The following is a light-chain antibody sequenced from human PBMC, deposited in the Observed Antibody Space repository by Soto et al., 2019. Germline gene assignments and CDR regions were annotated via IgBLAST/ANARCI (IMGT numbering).Light chain of an antibody. V-gene: IGKV1-6*01. CDR2: GIS. CDR1: QGVGSD. Sequence: AIQMTQSPSSLSASVGDRVTITCRASQGVGSDFGWYQQKPGKAPKVLIYGISSLHSGVPSRFSGSGCGTDFTLTITSLQPEDIATYYCLQDYDYPWTFGQGTKVDIK. J-gene: IGKJ1*01. CDR3: LQDYDYPWT.